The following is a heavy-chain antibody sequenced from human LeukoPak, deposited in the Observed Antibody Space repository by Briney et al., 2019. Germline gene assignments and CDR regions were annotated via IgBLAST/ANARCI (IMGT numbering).Heavy chain of an antibody. V-gene: IGHV1-24*01. D-gene: IGHD3-22*01. CDR2: FDPEDGET. Sequence: ASVKVSCKVSGYTLTELSMHWVRQAPGKGLEWMGGFDPEDGETIYAQKFQGRVTMTEDTSTDTAYMELSSLRSEDTAVYYCATSPDYYDSSDIRGQGTMVTVSS. J-gene: IGHJ3*02. CDR3: ATSPDYYDSSDI. CDR1: GYTLTELS.